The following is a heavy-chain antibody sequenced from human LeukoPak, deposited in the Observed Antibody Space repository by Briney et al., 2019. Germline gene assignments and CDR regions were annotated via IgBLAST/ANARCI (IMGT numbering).Heavy chain of an antibody. V-gene: IGHV5-51*01. J-gene: IGHJ5*02. D-gene: IGHD3-10*01. Sequence: GESLKISCKTSGYSFTTYWIGWVRQMPGTGLEWVGAIYPDDSDTRYSPSFQGQVVISADRSIRTAYLQWNTLKTSDTAMHYCVRQRGASGTINHFDPWGQGTLVTVSS. CDR1: GYSFTTYW. CDR2: IYPDDSDT. CDR3: VRQRGASGTINHFDP.